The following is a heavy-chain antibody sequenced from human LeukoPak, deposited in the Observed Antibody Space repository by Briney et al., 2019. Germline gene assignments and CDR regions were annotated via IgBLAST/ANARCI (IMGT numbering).Heavy chain of an antibody. CDR2: INPNSGGT. V-gene: IGHV1-2*02. CDR1: GYTFTGYY. Sequence: ASVKVSCKASGYTFTGYYMHWVRQAPGQGLEWMGWINPNSGGTNYAQKFQGRVTMTRDTSISTAYMELSRLRSDDTAVYYCARAMEAGYYDFWSGYWGRGTLVTVSS. CDR3: ARAMEAGYYDFWSGY. D-gene: IGHD3-3*01. J-gene: IGHJ4*02.